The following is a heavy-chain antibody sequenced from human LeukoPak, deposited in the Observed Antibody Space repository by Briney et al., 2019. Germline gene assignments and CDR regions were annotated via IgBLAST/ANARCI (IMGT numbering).Heavy chain of an antibody. CDR3: AKGRRVAAAANFGN. Sequence: ASVKVSCKASGYTFTSYFMQWVRRAPGQGLEWMGWSSVYKGNTKYAQQFQGTVTMTTDKTTDTAHTELRTLIPDDTAVYYSAKGRRVAAAANFGNWGQRTLVTVSS. CDR2: SSVYKGNT. V-gene: IGHV1-18*04. J-gene: IGHJ4*01. CDR1: GYTFTSYF. D-gene: IGHD2-15*01.